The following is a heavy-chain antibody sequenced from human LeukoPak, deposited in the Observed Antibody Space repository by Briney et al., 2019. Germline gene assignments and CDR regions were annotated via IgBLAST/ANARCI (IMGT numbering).Heavy chain of an antibody. CDR3: AREGGPYRPLDY. CDR2: VHLDGRT. CDR1: GGSISFTNW. V-gene: IGHV4-4*02. Sequence: SETLSLTCGVSGGSISFTNWWTWVRQPPGKGLEWIGEVHLDGRTNYNPSLQSRLTMSVDFSENHISLKLTAVTAADTAVYYCAREGGPYRPLDYSGQGTLVTVSS. J-gene: IGHJ4*02.